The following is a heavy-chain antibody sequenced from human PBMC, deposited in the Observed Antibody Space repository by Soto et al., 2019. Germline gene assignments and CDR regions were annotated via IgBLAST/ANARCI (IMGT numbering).Heavy chain of an antibody. V-gene: IGHV1-69*18. CDR1: GDTFSGYP. Sequence: QVQLVQSGAELKKPGSSVKVSCKASGDTFSGYPINWVRQAPGEGLEWRGRIIPVFGTTNDAQRFEGRVTVTADESTNTAYMELRGLLSEDTAVYYCARDGGFGELKYWGPGTLVTVSS. J-gene: IGHJ4*02. D-gene: IGHD3-10*01. CDR2: IIPVFGTT. CDR3: ARDGGFGELKY.